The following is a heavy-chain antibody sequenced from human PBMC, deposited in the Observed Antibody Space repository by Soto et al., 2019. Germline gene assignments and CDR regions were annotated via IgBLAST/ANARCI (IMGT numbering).Heavy chain of an antibody. CDR1: GVTFSGSA. CDR2: IRSKANSYAT. J-gene: IGHJ4*02. Sequence: EVQLVESGGGLGQPGGSLKLSCAASGVTFSGSAMHWVRQASGKGLEWVGRIRSKANSYATAYAASVKGRFTISRDASKNAAYLEMNSLKTEDTAVYYCTRHEAPTGTGDYWGRGTLVTVSS. D-gene: IGHD2-8*02. CDR3: TRHEAPTGTGDY. V-gene: IGHV3-73*02.